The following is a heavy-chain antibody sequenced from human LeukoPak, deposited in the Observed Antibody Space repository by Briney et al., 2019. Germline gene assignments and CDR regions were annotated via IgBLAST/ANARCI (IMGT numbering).Heavy chain of an antibody. J-gene: IGHJ6*02. CDR2: IYYSGST. CDR3: ARDVHQLPPLHYYYYGMDV. CDR1: GGSISSGGYY. Sequence: PSETLSLTCTVSGGSISSGGYYWSWIRQHPGKGLEWIGYIYYSGSTYYNPSLKSRVTISVDKSKNQFSLKLSSVTAADTAVYYCARDVHQLPPLHYYYYGMDVWGQGTTVTVSS. D-gene: IGHD2-2*01. V-gene: IGHV4-31*03.